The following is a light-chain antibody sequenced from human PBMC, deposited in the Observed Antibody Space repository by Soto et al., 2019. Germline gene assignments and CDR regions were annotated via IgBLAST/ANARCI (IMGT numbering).Light chain of an antibody. Sequence: QSLLTQPPSSSGTPWQRVTISCSGDSSSIERNTVIWYQQLPGLAPTLLIYLNSRRPSRVPARLSARKSGTSACLAISGLQSEDEAEYYCATWDDSLNLLDVFGTGTKVTVL. J-gene: IGLJ1*01. CDR1: SSSIERNT. CDR2: LNS. V-gene: IGLV1-44*01. CDR3: ATWDDSLNLLDV.